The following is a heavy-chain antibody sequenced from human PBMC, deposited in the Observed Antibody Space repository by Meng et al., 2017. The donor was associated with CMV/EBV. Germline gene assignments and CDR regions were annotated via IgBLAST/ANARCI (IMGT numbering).Heavy chain of an antibody. Sequence: GESLMTSWAASGFIFSSYLLSVGRQAPGKGLEWVANIKQDGSEKYYVDSVKGRFTISRDNAKNSLYLQMNSLRAEDTAVYYCARFFTPVRSSRLVPAAMSYYYGMDVWGQGTTVTVSS. CDR2: IKQDGSEK. CDR1: GFIFSSYL. D-gene: IGHD2-2*01. J-gene: IGHJ6*02. CDR3: ARFFTPVRSSRLVPAAMSYYYGMDV. V-gene: IGHV3-7*01.